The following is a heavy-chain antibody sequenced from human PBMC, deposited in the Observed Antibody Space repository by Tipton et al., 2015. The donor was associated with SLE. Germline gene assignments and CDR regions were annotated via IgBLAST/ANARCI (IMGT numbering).Heavy chain of an antibody. V-gene: IGHV1-46*01. D-gene: IGHD1-7*01. Sequence: QLVQSGAEVKKPGASVKVSCKASGYTFTSYYMHWVRQAPGQGLEWMGIINPSGGSTSYAQKFQGRVTMTRDTSTSTVYMELSSLRSDDTAVYYCARGRISGTSPLGWYFGLWGRGTLVPVSS. J-gene: IGHJ2*01. CDR2: INPSGGST. CDR1: GYTFTSYY. CDR3: ARGRISGTSPLGWYFGL.